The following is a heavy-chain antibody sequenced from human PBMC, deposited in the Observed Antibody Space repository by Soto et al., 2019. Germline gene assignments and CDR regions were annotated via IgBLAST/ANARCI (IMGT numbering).Heavy chain of an antibody. CDR3: ARDPRGGSGHSYYCMDV. V-gene: IGHV1-69*08. CDR2: IIPILGIA. CDR1: GGTFSSYT. D-gene: IGHD2-15*01. Sequence: QVRLVQSGAEVKKPGSSVKVSCKASGGTFSSYTISWVRQAPGQGLEWMGRIIPILGIANYAQKFQGRVTITADKSTSTAYMELSSLRSEDTAVYYCARDPRGGSGHSYYCMDVWGKGTTVTVSS. J-gene: IGHJ6*03.